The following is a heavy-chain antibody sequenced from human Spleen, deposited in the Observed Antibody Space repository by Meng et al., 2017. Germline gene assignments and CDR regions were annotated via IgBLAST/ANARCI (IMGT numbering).Heavy chain of an antibody. CDR2: IETKYSSYAT. Sequence: GESLKISCVVSGVSFSGSHIHWVRQTSEKGLEWIGRIETKYSSYATSYAASVRGKFTISRDNAKNSLYLQMNSLRVEDTAVYYCEIGMFDPWGQGTLVTVSS. D-gene: IGHD3-22*01. CDR1: GVSFSGSH. CDR3: EIGMFDP. J-gene: IGHJ5*02. V-gene: IGHV3-73*01.